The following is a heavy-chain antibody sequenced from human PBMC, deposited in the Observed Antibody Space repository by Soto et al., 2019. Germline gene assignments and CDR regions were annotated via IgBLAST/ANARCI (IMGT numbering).Heavy chain of an antibody. Sequence: SETLSLTCTVSGGSVSSGSYYWSWIRQPPGKGLEWIGYIYYSGSTNDNPSLKSRVTISVDTSKNQFSLKLSSVTAADTAVYYCARGRGAGGYEGLYGMDVWGQGTTVTVSS. CDR3: ARGRGAGGYEGLYGMDV. V-gene: IGHV4-61*01. D-gene: IGHD5-12*01. J-gene: IGHJ6*02. CDR2: IYYSGST. CDR1: GGSVSSGSYY.